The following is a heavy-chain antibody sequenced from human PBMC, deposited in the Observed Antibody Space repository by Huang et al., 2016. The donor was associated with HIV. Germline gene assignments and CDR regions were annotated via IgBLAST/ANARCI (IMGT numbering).Heavy chain of an antibody. CDR1: GASIREHY. J-gene: IGHJ4*02. D-gene: IGHD3-10*01. V-gene: IGHV4-59*11. CDR3: ARLRGSPLDY. Sequence: QVQLQESGAGLVKPSETLSLTCTVSGASIREHYWSWVRQPPGKGLEWIGVIKHSGATICGPSLRSRFAISIDTSNNQFSLRLTSVTVADTAVYYCARLRGSPLDYWGQGVLVTVSS. CDR2: IKHSGAT.